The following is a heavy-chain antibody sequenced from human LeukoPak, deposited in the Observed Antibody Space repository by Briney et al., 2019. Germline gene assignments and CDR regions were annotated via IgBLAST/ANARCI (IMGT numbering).Heavy chain of an antibody. Sequence: SVKVSCKASGGTFTSYAISWVRQAPGQGLEWMGGIIPIFGTANYAQKFQGRVTITTDESTSTAYMELSSLRSEDTAVYYCARGRGPGLYDILTGYYSAHDAFDIWGQGTMVTVSS. CDR2: IIPIFGTA. V-gene: IGHV1-69*05. D-gene: IGHD3-9*01. J-gene: IGHJ3*02. CDR1: GGTFTSYA. CDR3: ARGRGPGLYDILTGYYSAHDAFDI.